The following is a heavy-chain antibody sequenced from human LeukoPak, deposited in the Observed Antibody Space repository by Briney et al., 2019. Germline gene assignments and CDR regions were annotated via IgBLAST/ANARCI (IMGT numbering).Heavy chain of an antibody. CDR3: ARRDSSSESTGDY. CDR2: IYYSGST. Sequence: PSETLSLTRTVSGGSISSSSYYWGWIRQPPGKGLEWIGSIYYSGSTYYNPSLKSRVTISVDTSKNQFSLKLSSVTAADTAVYYCARRDSSSESTGDYWGQGTLVTVSS. CDR1: GGSISSSSYY. V-gene: IGHV4-39*01. D-gene: IGHD6-13*01. J-gene: IGHJ4*02.